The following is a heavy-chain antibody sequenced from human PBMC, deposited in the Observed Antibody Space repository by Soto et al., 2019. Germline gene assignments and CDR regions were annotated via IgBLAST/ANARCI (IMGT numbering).Heavy chain of an antibody. V-gene: IGHV1-69*12. Sequence: QVQLVQSGAEVKEPGSSVNVSCKTSGGTFGNTAVTWVRQVPGQGLEWIGGIVPLFGTANYAQKFRGRVMITADGPTSAAYMDPSSLRSDDTAIYYCARDGDPGYSFWSGPLGGGRFDPWGQGTLVTVSS. CDR1: GGTFGNTA. J-gene: IGHJ5*02. D-gene: IGHD3-3*01. CDR3: ARDGDPGYSFWSGPLGGGRFDP. CDR2: IVPLFGTA.